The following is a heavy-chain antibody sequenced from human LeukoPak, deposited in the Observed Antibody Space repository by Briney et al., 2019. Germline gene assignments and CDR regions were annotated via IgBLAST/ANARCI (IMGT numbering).Heavy chain of an antibody. Sequence: SGPTLVNPTQTLTLTCTFSGFSLSTSGVGGGWIRQSPGKALEWLALIYWYDAKLYSPALKSRLTITQDTSKYQVVLTMTNMDPVDTATYYCARTFIEHPGRLLSEENWFAPWGQGTLVTVSS. J-gene: IGHJ5*02. CDR3: ARTFIEHPGRLLSEENWFAP. D-gene: IGHD1-26*01. V-gene: IGHV2-5*01. CDR2: IYWYDAK. CDR1: GFSLSTSGVG.